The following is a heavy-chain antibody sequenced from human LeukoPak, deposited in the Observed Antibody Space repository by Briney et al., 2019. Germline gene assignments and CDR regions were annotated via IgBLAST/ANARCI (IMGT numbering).Heavy chain of an antibody. J-gene: IGHJ4*01. D-gene: IGHD5-12*01. V-gene: IGHV3-48*01. Sequence: GGSLRLSCAASGFNFIDYSMNWVRQAPGKGLEWISYIGISSGNTKYADSVKGRFTISRDKARNSLYLQMNSLRVEDTAMYYCARDHRYAFDNWGDGTLVTVSS. CDR3: ARDHRYAFDN. CDR1: GFNFIDYS. CDR2: IGISSGNT.